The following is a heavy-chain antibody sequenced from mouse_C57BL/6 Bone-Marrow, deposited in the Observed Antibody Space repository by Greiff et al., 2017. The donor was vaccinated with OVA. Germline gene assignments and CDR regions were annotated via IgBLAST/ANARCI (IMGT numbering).Heavy chain of an antibody. Sequence: QVHVKQSGAELARPGASVKLSCKASGYTFTSYGISWVKQRTGQGLEWIGEIYPRSGNTYYNEKFKGKATLTADKSSSTAYMELRSLTSEDSAVYFCARRIYYYGSSSYYFDYWGQGTTLTVSS. CDR1: GYTFTSYG. CDR2: IYPRSGNT. CDR3: ARRIYYYGSSSYYFDY. D-gene: IGHD1-1*01. J-gene: IGHJ2*01. V-gene: IGHV1-81*01.